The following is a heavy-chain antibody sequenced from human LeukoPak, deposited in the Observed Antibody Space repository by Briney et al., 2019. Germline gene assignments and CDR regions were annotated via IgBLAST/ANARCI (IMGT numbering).Heavy chain of an antibody. CDR1: GGSFSGYY. Sequence: PSETLSLTCAVYGGSFSGYYWSWIRQPPGKGLEWIGEINHSGSTNYNPSLKSRVTISVDTSKNQFSLKLSSVTAADTAVYYCASLEQMTTVTTFDYWGQGTLVTVSS. J-gene: IGHJ4*02. V-gene: IGHV4-34*01. D-gene: IGHD4-17*01. CDR3: ASLEQMTTVTTFDY. CDR2: INHSGST.